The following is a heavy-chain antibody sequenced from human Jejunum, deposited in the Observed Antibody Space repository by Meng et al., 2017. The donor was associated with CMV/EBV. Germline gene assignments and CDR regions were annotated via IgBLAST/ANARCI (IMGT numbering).Heavy chain of an antibody. D-gene: IGHD2-2*02. J-gene: IGHJ4*02. Sequence: AMPWVRQAPGKGLEWVAVVSNDGSNKYYTDSVKGRFTISRDSSKNTLDLQMNSLRAEDTAVYYCARSSGFCSSSSCYKGRRGFDYWGQGTLVTVSS. CDR3: ARSSGFCSSSSCYKGRRGFDY. CDR2: VSNDGSNK. CDR1: A. V-gene: IGHV3-30-3*01.